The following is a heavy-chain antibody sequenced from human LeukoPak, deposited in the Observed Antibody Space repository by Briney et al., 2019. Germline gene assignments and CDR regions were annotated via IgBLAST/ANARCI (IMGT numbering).Heavy chain of an antibody. CDR2: INPNSGGT. Sequence: ASVKVSCKASGYTFTGYYMHWVRQAPGQGLEWMGRINPNSGGTNYAQKFQGRVTMTRDTSISTAYMELSRLRSDDTAVYYCARLNKLVDAFDNWGQGTMVTVSS. CDR1: GYTFTGYY. V-gene: IGHV1-2*06. CDR3: ARLNKLVDAFDN. D-gene: IGHD6-6*01. J-gene: IGHJ3*02.